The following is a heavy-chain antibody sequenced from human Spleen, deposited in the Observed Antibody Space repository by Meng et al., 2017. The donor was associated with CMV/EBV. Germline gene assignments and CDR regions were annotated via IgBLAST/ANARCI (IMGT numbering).Heavy chain of an antibody. J-gene: IGHJ4*02. CDR3: ARVVTALWGYYFDY. D-gene: IGHD2-21*02. CDR1: AGSISSSNW. CDR2: IYHSGST. Sequence: QVQPQGPGPGLRKPSGTLSLPCAVSAGSISSSNWWSWVRQPPGKGLEWIGEIYHSGSTNYNPSLKSRVTISVDKSKNQFSLKLSSVTAADTAVYYCARVVTALWGYYFDYWGQGTLVTVSS. V-gene: IGHV4-4*02.